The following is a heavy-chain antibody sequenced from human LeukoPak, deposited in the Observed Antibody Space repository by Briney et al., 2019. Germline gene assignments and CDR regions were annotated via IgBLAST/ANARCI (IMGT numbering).Heavy chain of an antibody. Sequence: PGGSLRLSCVASGFTFSSNAMSWVRQAPGKGLEWVSAISGSGGSTYYADSVKGRFTIFRDNSKNTLYLQMNSLRAEDTAVYYCAKDEVVVITGAFDIWGQGTMVTVSS. V-gene: IGHV3-23*01. CDR2: ISGSGGST. CDR1: GFTFSSNA. J-gene: IGHJ3*02. CDR3: AKDEVVVITGAFDI. D-gene: IGHD3-22*01.